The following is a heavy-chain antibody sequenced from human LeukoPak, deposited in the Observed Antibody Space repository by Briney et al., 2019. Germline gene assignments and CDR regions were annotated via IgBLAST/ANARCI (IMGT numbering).Heavy chain of an antibody. CDR1: GGTFSSYA. V-gene: IGHV1-69*13. J-gene: IGHJ4*02. CDR2: VIPIFGTA. CDR3: ARGNWKDHFDY. Sequence: GASVKVSCKASGGTFSSYAISWVRQAPGQGLEWMGGVIPIFGTANYAQKFQGRVTITADESTSTAYMELSSLRSEDTAVYYCARGNWKDHFDYWGQGTLVTVSS. D-gene: IGHD1-1*01.